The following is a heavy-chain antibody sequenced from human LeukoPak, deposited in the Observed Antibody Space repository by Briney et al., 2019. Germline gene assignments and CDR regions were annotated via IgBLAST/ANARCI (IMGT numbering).Heavy chain of an antibody. CDR2: INPNSGGT. Sequence: ASVKVSCKASGGTFSSYAISWVRQAPGQGLEWMGWINPNSGGTNYAQKFQGRVTMTRDTSISTAYMELSRLRSDDTAVYYCARDYIVVVPGDYYYYGMDVWGQGTTVTVSS. J-gene: IGHJ6*02. D-gene: IGHD2-2*01. V-gene: IGHV1-2*02. CDR1: GGTFSSYA. CDR3: ARDYIVVVPGDYYYYGMDV.